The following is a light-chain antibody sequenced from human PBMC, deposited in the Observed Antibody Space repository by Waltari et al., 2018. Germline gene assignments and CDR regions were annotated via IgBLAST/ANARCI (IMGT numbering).Light chain of an antibody. V-gene: IGKV3-11*01. CDR3: QQRSNWPWT. CDR1: QSVSSY. CDR2: DAS. J-gene: IGKJ1*01. Sequence: EIVLTQSPATLSLSPGERATLSCRASQSVSSYLAWYQQKPVQAPRLLIYDASNRATGIPARLCGSGSGTDFTLTISSLEPEDFAVYYCQQRSNWPWTFGQGTKVEIK.